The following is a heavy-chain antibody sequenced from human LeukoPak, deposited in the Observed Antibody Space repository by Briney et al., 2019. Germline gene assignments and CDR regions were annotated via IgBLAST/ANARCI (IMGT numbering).Heavy chain of an antibody. CDR3: ARTDYTFGYGNFDS. J-gene: IGHJ4*02. V-gene: IGHV4-39*01. CDR2: IYYSGST. D-gene: IGHD3-16*01. CDR1: GASVSSSSNY. Sequence: SETLSLTCTASGASVSSSSNYWGWIRQPPGKGLEWIGNIYYSGSTYYNPSLKSRVTISVDTSQNQFSLRLSSVTAADTAVFYCARTDYTFGYGNFDSWGQGTLVTVSS.